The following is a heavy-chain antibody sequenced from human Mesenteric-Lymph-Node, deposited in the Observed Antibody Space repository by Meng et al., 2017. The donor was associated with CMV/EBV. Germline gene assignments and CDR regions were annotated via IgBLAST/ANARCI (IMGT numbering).Heavy chain of an antibody. CDR3: ARDRDQLTHSNCFDP. CDR2: IYHTGKT. J-gene: IGHJ5*02. Sequence: SGGSHSSTNWWSWVRQPPGKGLEWIGDIYHTGKTYYNPSLKGRVTISVDKSKNQFSLNLKSMTAADTAVYYCARDRDQLTHSNCFDPWGQGILVTVSS. CDR1: GGSHSSTNW. V-gene: IGHV4-4*02. D-gene: IGHD2-2*01.